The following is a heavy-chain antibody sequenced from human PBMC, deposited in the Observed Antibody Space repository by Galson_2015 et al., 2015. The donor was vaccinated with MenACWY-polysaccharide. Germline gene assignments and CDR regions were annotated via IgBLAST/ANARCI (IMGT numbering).Heavy chain of an antibody. CDR3: ARDAGGTEDY. J-gene: IGHJ4*02. V-gene: IGHV1-18*03. D-gene: IGHD2-15*01. CDR1: GYTFNNYA. CDR2: INTYNGNT. Sequence: SVKVSCKASGYTFNNYAINWVRQAPGQGLEWMGWINTYNGNTNYAQRVHGRVTVTADSNTAYMELQSLRSDDMAVYNCARDAGGTEDYWGQGTLVTVSP.